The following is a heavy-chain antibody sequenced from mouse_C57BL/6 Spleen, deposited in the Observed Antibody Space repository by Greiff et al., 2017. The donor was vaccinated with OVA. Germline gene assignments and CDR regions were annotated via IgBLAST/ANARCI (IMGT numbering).Heavy chain of an antibody. Sequence: VQLQQPGAELVRPGTSVKLSCKASGFTFTSYWMHWVKQRPGQGLEWIGVIDPSDSYTNYNQKFKGKATLTVDTYSSTAYRQLSSLTSEDSSVYYCARDYGSSSNLYFDVWGTGTTVTVSS. CDR2: IDPSDSYT. D-gene: IGHD1-1*01. CDR3: ARDYGSSSNLYFDV. CDR1: GFTFTSYW. V-gene: IGHV1-59*01. J-gene: IGHJ1*03.